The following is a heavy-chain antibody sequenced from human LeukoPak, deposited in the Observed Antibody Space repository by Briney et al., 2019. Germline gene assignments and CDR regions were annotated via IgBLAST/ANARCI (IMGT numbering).Heavy chain of an antibody. CDR2: INHSGST. J-gene: IGHJ3*02. V-gene: IGHV4-34*01. Sequence: PSETLSLTCAVYGGSFSGYYWIWIRQPPGKGLEWIGEINHSGSTNYNPSLKSRVTISVDTSKNQFSLKLSSVTAADTAVYYCARKGGRVRLGAFDIWGQGTMVTVSS. CDR3: ARKGGRVRLGAFDI. CDR1: GGSFSGYY. D-gene: IGHD3-16*01.